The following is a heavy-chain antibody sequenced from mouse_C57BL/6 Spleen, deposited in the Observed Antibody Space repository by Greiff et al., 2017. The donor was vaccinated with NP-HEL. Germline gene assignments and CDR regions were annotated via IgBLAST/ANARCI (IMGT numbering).Heavy chain of an antibody. J-gene: IGHJ3*01. CDR3: AREGVVAKGGFAY. CDR2: IYPGSGST. D-gene: IGHD1-1*01. V-gene: IGHV1-55*01. Sequence: QVQLQQPGAELVKPGASVKMSCKASGYTFTSYWITWVKQRPGQGLEWIGDIYPGSGSTNYNEKFKSKATLTVDTSSSTAYMQLSSLTSEDSAVYYCAREGVVAKGGFAYWGQGTLVTVSA. CDR1: GYTFTSYW.